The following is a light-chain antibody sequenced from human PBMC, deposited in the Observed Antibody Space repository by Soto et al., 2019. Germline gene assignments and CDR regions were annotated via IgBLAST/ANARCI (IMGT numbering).Light chain of an antibody. CDR3: QESFSTPFT. Sequence: DIQMTQSPSSLSASVGDRVTITCRASQSIANYLNWYQQKPGKAPELLIYAASSLQSGVPSRFSGSGSGTDFTLTISSLQPEDFATYYCQESFSTPFTFGHGTKVDIK. CDR2: AAS. V-gene: IGKV1-39*01. CDR1: QSIANY. J-gene: IGKJ3*01.